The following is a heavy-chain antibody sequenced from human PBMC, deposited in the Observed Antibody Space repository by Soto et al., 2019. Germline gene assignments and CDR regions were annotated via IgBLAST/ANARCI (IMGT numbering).Heavy chain of an antibody. CDR2: ISGSGGST. CDR3: AKDLNLTPNVYCSSTSCQTSLKNWFDP. Sequence: GSLRLSCAASGFTFSSYAMSWVRQAPGKGLEWVSAISGSGGSTYYADSVKGRFTISRDNSKNTLYLQMNSLRAEDTAVYYCAKDLNLTPNVYCSSTSCQTSLKNWFDPWGQGTLVTVSS. J-gene: IGHJ5*02. D-gene: IGHD2-2*01. V-gene: IGHV3-23*01. CDR1: GFTFSSYA.